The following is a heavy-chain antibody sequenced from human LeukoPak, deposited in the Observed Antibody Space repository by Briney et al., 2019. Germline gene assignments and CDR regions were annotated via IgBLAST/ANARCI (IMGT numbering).Heavy chain of an antibody. CDR2: ISSSSSYI. Sequence: GGSLRLSCAAPGFTFSSYSMNWVRQAPGKGLEWVSSISSSSSYIYYADSVKGRFTISRDNAKNSLYLQMNSLRAEDTAVYYCARLGMAAFDYWGQGTLVTVSS. CDR1: GFTFSSYS. D-gene: IGHD5-24*01. CDR3: ARLGMAAFDY. J-gene: IGHJ4*02. V-gene: IGHV3-21*01.